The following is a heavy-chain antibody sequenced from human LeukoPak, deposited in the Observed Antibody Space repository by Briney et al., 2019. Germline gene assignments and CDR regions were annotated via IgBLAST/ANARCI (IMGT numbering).Heavy chain of an antibody. V-gene: IGHV3-15*01. J-gene: IGHJ4*02. D-gene: IGHD4-17*01. CDR1: GFTFSNTW. Sequence: GGSLRLSCAASGFTFSNTWMNWVRPAPGKGREWVGRIKRIIDGGTTDYAAPVKGRFTVSRDDSINTLYLQMSSLKTEDTAVYYCAAQGGSGDLRYWGQGTLVTVSS. CDR3: AAQGGSGDLRY. CDR2: IKRIIDGGTT.